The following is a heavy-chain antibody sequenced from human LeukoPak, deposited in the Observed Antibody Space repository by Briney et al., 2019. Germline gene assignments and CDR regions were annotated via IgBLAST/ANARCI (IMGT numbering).Heavy chain of an antibody. D-gene: IGHD5-24*01. CDR3: ARTSRDGYNYGGGFDY. CDR1: GGSISSSSYY. V-gene: IGHV4-39*01. J-gene: IGHJ4*02. CDR2: IYYSGST. Sequence: PSETLSLTCTVSGGSISSSSYYWGWIRQPPGKGLEWSGSIYYSGSTYYNPSLKSRVTISVDTSKNQFSLKLSSVTAADTAVYYCARTSRDGYNYGGGFDYWGQGTLVTVSS.